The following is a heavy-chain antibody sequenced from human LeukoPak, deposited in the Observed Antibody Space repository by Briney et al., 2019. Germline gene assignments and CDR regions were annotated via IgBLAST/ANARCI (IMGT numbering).Heavy chain of an antibody. CDR2: INPSGGST. J-gene: IGHJ4*02. CDR1: RHTFTSYY. D-gene: IGHD6-19*01. Sequence: ASVKVSCKASRHTFTSYYMHWVRQAPGQGLECIAIINPSGGSTSYAQKFQGRVTMTRDTSTSTVYMELSSLRSEDTAVYYCAREAPIEQWLEVDYWGQGTLVTVSS. V-gene: IGHV1-46*01. CDR3: AREAPIEQWLEVDY.